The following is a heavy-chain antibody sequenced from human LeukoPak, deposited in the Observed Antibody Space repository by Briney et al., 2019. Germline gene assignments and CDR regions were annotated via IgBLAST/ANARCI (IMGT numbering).Heavy chain of an antibody. Sequence: ASVKVSCKASGGTFSSYAISWVRQAPGQGLEWMGGIIPIFGTANYAQKFQGRVTVTADESTSTAYMELSSLRSEDTAVYYCARDLRGYCSGGSCYTAFDIWGQGTMVTVSS. V-gene: IGHV1-69*01. J-gene: IGHJ3*02. CDR3: ARDLRGYCSGGSCYTAFDI. D-gene: IGHD2-15*01. CDR2: IIPIFGTA. CDR1: GGTFSSYA.